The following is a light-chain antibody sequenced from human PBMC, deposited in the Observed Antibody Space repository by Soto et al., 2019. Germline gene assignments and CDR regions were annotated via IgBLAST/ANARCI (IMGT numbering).Light chain of an antibody. V-gene: IGKV1-39*01. J-gene: IGKJ5*01. CDR1: QSISSD. CDR3: QQSYSTPPIT. Sequence: DIQMTQSPSSLSASVGDRVTITCRASQSISSDLNWYQQKPGKAPKLLIYAASSLQSGVPSRFIGSGTGTDFTLTISSLQPEDFASCYCQQSYSTPPITFGQGTRLEIK. CDR2: AAS.